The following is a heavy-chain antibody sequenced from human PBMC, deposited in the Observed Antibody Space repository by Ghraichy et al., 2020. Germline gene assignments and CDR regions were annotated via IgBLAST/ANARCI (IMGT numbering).Heavy chain of an antibody. D-gene: IGHD5-18*01. CDR2: IKQDGSER. CDR3: GRGGYIYGSNPVDY. J-gene: IGHJ4*02. CDR1: GFTFNTYY. Sequence: SCVASGFTFNTYYMTWVRQAPGKGLEWVANIKQDGSERYYVDSVKGRFTVSRDNAKDSVYLQMNSLRAEDTAVYYCGRGGYIYGSNPVDYWGQGTQVTVSS. V-gene: IGHV3-7*04.